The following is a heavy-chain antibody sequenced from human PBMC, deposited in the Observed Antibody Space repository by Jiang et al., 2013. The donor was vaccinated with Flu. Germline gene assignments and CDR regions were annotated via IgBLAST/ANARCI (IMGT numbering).Heavy chain of an antibody. CDR2: INTNTGNP. CDR1: GYTFTSYA. V-gene: IGHV7-4-1*02. J-gene: IGHJ6*02. CDR3: ARDADRIAARFSYYYYGMDV. Sequence: SGSELKKPGASVKVSCKASGYTFTSYAMNWVRQAPGQGLEWMGWINTNTGNPTYAQGFTGRFVFSLDTSVSTAYLQISSLKAEDTAVYYCARDADRIAARFSYYYYGMDVWGQGTTVTVSS. D-gene: IGHD6-6*01.